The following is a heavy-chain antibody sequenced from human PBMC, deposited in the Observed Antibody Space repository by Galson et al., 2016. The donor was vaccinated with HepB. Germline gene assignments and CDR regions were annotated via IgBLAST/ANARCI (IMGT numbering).Heavy chain of an antibody. D-gene: IGHD2-21*02. CDR1: GFTFDNYP. Sequence: SLRLSCAASGFTFDNYPMHWVRQAPGKGLEWVALISYDGTNKYYADSVKGRFTISRDNSKSTLYLRMNSLRAEDTAVYYCATDNLAYCGADCYSWGQGTRVTVSS. CDR3: ATDNLAYCGADCYS. J-gene: IGHJ5*02. CDR2: ISYDGTNK. V-gene: IGHV3-30-3*01.